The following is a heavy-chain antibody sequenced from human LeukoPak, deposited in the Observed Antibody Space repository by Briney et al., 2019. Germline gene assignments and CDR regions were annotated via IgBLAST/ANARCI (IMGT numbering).Heavy chain of an antibody. CDR1: GYTLTELS. CDR2: FDPEDGET. D-gene: IGHD6-13*01. Sequence: EASVKVSCKVSGYTLTELSMHWVRQAPGKGLEWMGGFDPEDGETIYAQKFQGRVTMTEDTSTDTAYMELSSLRSEDTAVYYCATDPDIIAAAGTRLSGDYWGQGTLVTVSS. V-gene: IGHV1-24*01. J-gene: IGHJ4*02. CDR3: ATDPDIIAAAGTRLSGDY.